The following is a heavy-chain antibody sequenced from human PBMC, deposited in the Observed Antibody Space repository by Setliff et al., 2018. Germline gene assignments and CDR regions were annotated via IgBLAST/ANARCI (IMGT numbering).Heavy chain of an antibody. CDR1: GFTFNIYG. Sequence: PGGSLRLSCAASGFTFNIYGMHWVRQAPGKGLEWVAFIGYDGNNKYYADSVKGRFTISRENSKNTLSLQMNSLRPEDTAVYYCAKGGSSWSFDCWGQGTLVTVSS. V-gene: IGHV3-30*02. CDR2: IGYDGNNK. J-gene: IGHJ4*02. D-gene: IGHD6-13*01. CDR3: AKGGSSWSFDC.